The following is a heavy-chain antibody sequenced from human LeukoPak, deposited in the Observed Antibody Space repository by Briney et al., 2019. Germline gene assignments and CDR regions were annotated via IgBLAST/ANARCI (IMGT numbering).Heavy chain of an antibody. Sequence: GESLKIPCKGSGYSFTSYWIGWVRQMPGKGLEWMGIIYPGDSDTRYSPSFQGQVTISADKSISTAYLQWSSLKASDTAMYYCARPDYYDSSGYYLDAFDIWGQGTMVTVSS. V-gene: IGHV5-51*01. D-gene: IGHD3-22*01. CDR1: GYSFTSYW. CDR3: ARPDYYDSSGYYLDAFDI. CDR2: IYPGDSDT. J-gene: IGHJ3*02.